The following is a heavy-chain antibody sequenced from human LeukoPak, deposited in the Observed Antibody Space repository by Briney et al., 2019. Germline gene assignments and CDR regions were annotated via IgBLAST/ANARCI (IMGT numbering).Heavy chain of an antibody. D-gene: IGHD3-9*01. CDR3: AKDSDILTGGWFDP. CDR1: GFTFSSYG. V-gene: IGHV3-30*18. J-gene: IGHJ5*02. CDR2: ISYDGSNK. Sequence: GGSLRLSCAASGFTFSSYGMHWVRQAPGKGLEWVAVISYDGSNKYYADSVKGRFTISRDNSKNTLYLQMNSLRAEDTAVYYCAKDSDILTGGWFDPCGQGTLVTVSS.